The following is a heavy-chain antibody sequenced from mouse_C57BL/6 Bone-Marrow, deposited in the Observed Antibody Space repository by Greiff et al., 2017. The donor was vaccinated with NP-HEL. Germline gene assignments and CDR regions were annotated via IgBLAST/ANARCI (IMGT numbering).Heavy chain of an antibody. CDR1: GFSLTSYG. D-gene: IGHD1-1*01. CDR3: AILLLPWFAY. V-gene: IGHV2-9*01. CDR2: IWGGGST. Sequence: VQLQQSGPGLVAPSQSLSISCTVSGFSLTSYGVDWVRQTPGKGLEWLGVIWGGGSTNYNYAPMSRLSIIKDNSKRQVFLKMNSLQTDDTAMYYCAILLLPWFAYWGQGTLVTVSA. J-gene: IGHJ3*01.